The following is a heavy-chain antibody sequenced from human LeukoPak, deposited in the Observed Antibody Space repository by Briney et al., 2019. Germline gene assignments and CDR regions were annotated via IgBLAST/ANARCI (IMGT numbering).Heavy chain of an antibody. Sequence: SETLSLACTVSGGSISSGDYYWSWIRQPPGKGLEWIGYIYYSGSTYYNPSLKSRVTISVDTSKNQFSLKLSSVTAADTAVYYCARAGSGSYYYYYYGMDVWGQGTTVTVSS. J-gene: IGHJ6*02. CDR1: GGSISSGDYY. CDR3: ARAGSGSYYYYYYGMDV. V-gene: IGHV4-30-4*01. CDR2: IYYSGST. D-gene: IGHD3-10*01.